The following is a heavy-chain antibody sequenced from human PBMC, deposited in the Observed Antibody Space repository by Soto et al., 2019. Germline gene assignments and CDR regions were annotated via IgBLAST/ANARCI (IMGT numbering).Heavy chain of an antibody. Sequence: SETLSLTCTVSGGSISSGGYYWSWIRQHPGKGLEWIGYIYYSGSTYYNPSLKSRVTISVDASKNQFSLKLSSVTAADTAVYYCARDEQQLVTPGNYYYYGMDVWGQGTTVTVSS. CDR2: IYYSGST. J-gene: IGHJ6*02. V-gene: IGHV4-31*03. CDR1: GGSISSGGYY. D-gene: IGHD6-13*01. CDR3: ARDEQQLVTPGNYYYYGMDV.